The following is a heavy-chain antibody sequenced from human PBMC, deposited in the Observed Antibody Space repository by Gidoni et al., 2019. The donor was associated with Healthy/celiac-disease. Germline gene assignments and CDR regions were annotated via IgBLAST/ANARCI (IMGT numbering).Heavy chain of an antibody. V-gene: IGHV1-69*01. Sequence: QVQLVQSGAEVKKPGSSVKVSFQASGGPFISYPISWLRQAPGQGLAWMGGIVPILGTANYAQKCQGRVTIPADESTSTAYMELRSLRSEDTAVYYCARDKCIAARPREVAQADFGYYYGMDVWGQGTTVTVSS. CDR3: ARDKCIAARPREVAQADFGYYYGMDV. CDR1: GGPFISYP. D-gene: IGHD6-6*01. J-gene: IGHJ6*02. CDR2: IVPILGTA.